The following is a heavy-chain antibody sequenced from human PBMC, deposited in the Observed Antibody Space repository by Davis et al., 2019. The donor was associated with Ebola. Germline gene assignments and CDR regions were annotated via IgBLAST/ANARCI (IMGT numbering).Heavy chain of an antibody. CDR2: IYYSGST. J-gene: IGHJ3*02. V-gene: IGHV4-39*07. CDR3: ARDRASYYYDSSGYHTQYAFDI. Sequence: MPSETLSLTCTVSGGSISSSSYYWGWIRQPPGKGLEWIGSIYYSGSTYYNPSLKSRVTISVDTSKNQFSLKLSSVTAADTAVYYCARDRASYYYDSSGYHTQYAFDIWGQGTMVTVSS. CDR1: GGSISSSSYY. D-gene: IGHD3-22*01.